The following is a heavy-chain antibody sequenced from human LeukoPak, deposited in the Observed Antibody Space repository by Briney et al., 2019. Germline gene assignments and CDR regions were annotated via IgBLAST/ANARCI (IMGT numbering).Heavy chain of an antibody. CDR3: ARGFWGHYGDPPMYYFDY. CDR2: INHSGST. Sequence: SETLSLTCAVYGGSFSDYYWSWIRQPPGKGLEWIGEINHSGSTNYNPSLKSRVTISVDTSKNQFSLKLSSVTAADTAVYYCARGFWGHYGDPPMYYFDYWGQGTLVTVSS. J-gene: IGHJ4*02. D-gene: IGHD4-17*01. V-gene: IGHV4-34*01. CDR1: GGSFSDYY.